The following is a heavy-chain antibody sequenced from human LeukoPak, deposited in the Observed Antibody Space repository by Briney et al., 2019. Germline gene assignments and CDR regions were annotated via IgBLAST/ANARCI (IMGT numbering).Heavy chain of an antibody. CDR3: AILPLTVVTPLDV. CDR1: GHSLAELA. CDR2: FDPEEGET. D-gene: IGHD4-23*01. J-gene: IGHJ6*01. Sequence: ASVKVSCKVSGHSLAELAMHWVRQAPGKGVEWGGGFDPEEGETFYAQEVLGRVSMTEDTSTDTAYMEMSSLRSEDTAVYYCAILPLTVVTPLDVWGQGTTVTVSS. V-gene: IGHV1-24*01.